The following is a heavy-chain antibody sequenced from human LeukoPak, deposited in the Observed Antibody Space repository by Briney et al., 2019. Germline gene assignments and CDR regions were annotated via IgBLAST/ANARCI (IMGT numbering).Heavy chain of an antibody. CDR2: IYTTAAT. D-gene: IGHD5-12*01. CDR3: GRQGYTASHYFFDY. Sequence: PSETLSLTCTVSSGSINSYYWGWVRQPPGKGLEWIGRIYTTAATQYNPSLKSRVTMSVDKSTNQYSLNLRSKTAADTAVYYCGRQGYTASHYFFDYWSQGSLVAVS. CDR1: SGSINSYY. J-gene: IGHJ4*02. V-gene: IGHV4-4*07.